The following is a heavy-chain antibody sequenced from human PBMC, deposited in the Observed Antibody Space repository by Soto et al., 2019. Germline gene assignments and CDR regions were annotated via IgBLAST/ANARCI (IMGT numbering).Heavy chain of an antibody. Sequence: EASVKVSCKASGFTFTSSAVQWVRQARGQRLEWIGWIVVGSGNTNYAQKFQERVTITRDMSTSTAYMELSSLRSEDTAVYYCAADYANGGIAARDYYYGMDVWGQGTTVTVS. D-gene: IGHD6-6*01. V-gene: IGHV1-58*01. J-gene: IGHJ6*02. CDR1: GFTFTSSA. CDR2: IVVGSGNT. CDR3: AADYANGGIAARDYYYGMDV.